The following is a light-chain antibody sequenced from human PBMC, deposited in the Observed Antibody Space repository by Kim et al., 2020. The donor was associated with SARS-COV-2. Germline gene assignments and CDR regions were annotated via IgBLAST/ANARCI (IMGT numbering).Light chain of an antibody. CDR3: QQYGSSPYT. J-gene: IGKJ2*01. CDR1: QSVSSSY. V-gene: IGKV3-20*01. CDR2: GAS. Sequence: SPGERATLSCRPSQSVSSSYLAWYQQKPGQAPRLLIYGASSRATGIPDRFSGSGSGTDFTLTIRRLEPEDFAVYYCQQYGSSPYTFGQGTKLEI.